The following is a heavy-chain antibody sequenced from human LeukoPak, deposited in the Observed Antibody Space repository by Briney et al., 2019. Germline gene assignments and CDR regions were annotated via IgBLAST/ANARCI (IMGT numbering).Heavy chain of an antibody. CDR2: INHSGST. D-gene: IGHD6-19*01. J-gene: IGHJ5*02. V-gene: IGHV4-34*01. CDR3: ASLIAVAGTYWFDP. Sequence: SETLSLTCAVYGGSFSGYYWSWIRQPPGKGLEWIGEINHSGSTNYNPSLKSRVTISVDTSKNQFSLKLSSVTAADTAVYYCASLIAVAGTYWFDPWGQGTQVTVSS. CDR1: GGSFSGYY.